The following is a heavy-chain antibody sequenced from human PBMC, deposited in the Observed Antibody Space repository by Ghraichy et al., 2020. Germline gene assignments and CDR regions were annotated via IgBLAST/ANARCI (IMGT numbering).Heavy chain of an antibody. J-gene: IGHJ4*02. Sequence: GESLNISCAASGFTFSSYAMSWVRQAPGKGLEWVSAISGSGGSTYYADSVKGRFTISRDNSKNTLYLQMNSLRAEDTAVYYCAKGDYVWGSYRQYFDYWGQGTLITVSS. V-gene: IGHV3-23*01. CDR1: GFTFSSYA. CDR3: AKGDYVWGSYRQYFDY. CDR2: ISGSGGST. D-gene: IGHD3-16*02.